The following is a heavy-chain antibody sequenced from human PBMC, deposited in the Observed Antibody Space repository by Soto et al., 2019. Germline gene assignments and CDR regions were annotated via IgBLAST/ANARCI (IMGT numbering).Heavy chain of an antibody. CDR3: ARGATYCSGGSCYPTHYYVDV. CDR1: GGSFSGYY. CDR2: INHSGST. Sequence: SETLSLTCAVYGGSFSGYYWSWIRQPPGKGLEWIGEINHSGSTNYNPSLKSRVTISVDTSKNQFSLKLSSLTAADTAVYYCARGATYCSGGSCYPTHYYVDVWGKGTPVTVSS. D-gene: IGHD2-15*01. J-gene: IGHJ6*03. V-gene: IGHV4-34*01.